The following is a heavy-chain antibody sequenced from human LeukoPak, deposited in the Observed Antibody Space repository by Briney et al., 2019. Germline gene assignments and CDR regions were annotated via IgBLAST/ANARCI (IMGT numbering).Heavy chain of an antibody. CDR3: AKHTAGTKALDC. J-gene: IGHJ4*02. V-gene: IGHV3-23*01. CDR1: GFTFNNYG. D-gene: IGHD1-1*01. CDR2: ISGSGSST. Sequence: GGSLRLSCAASGFTFNNYGMSWVRQAPGKGLEWFSSISGSGSSTFYADSVKGRFTISRDNSKNTLYLQMNSLRAEDTAVYYCAKHTAGTKALDCWGQGTLVTVSS.